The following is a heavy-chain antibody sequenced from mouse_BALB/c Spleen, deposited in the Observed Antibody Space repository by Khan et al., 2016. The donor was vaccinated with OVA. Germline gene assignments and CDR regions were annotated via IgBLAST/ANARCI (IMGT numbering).Heavy chain of an antibody. D-gene: IGHD2-3*01. CDR1: GFTFSSYG. J-gene: IGHJ1*01. CDR2: ISSGGSYT. V-gene: IGHV5-6*01. Sequence: EVELVESGGDLVKPGGSLKLSCAASGFTFSSYGMSWVRQTPDKRLEWVATISSGGSYTYYPDSVKGRFTISRDHAKNTLYLHMSSLKSEDTAMYYWARQEDGYYVRYFDDGGAGTTVTVSS. CDR3: ARQEDGYYVRYFDD.